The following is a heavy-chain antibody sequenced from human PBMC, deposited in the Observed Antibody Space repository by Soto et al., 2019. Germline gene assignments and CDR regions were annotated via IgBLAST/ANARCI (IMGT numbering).Heavy chain of an antibody. CDR3: ARDNSESNSWWFDP. D-gene: IGHD1-26*01. CDR2: INPSGAST. V-gene: IGHV1-46*04. Sequence: QVQLVQSGAEVKQPGASVKVSCKASGFTFSRYYMHWIRQAPGHGLEWMGIINPSGASTNYAQKLQGRVTLTRDTSTSTVSMEVSSLRSEDTAVYYCARDNSESNSWWFDPWGQGTLVTVSS. J-gene: IGHJ5*02. CDR1: GFTFSRYY.